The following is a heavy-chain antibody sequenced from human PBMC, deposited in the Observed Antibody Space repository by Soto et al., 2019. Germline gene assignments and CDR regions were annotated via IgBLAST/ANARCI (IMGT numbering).Heavy chain of an antibody. D-gene: IGHD2-15*01. CDR2: IIPIFGTR. CDR3: AKDGGREGYFGNWFDP. V-gene: IGHV1-69*13. CDR1: GYTFINYA. J-gene: IGHJ5*02. Sequence: GASVKVSCKTSGYTFINYAITWVRQAPGQGLEWLGRIIPIFGTRDYAQKFQGRVTITADDSTTTAYMELSSLRSDDTAVYYCAKDGGREGYFGNWFDPWGQGTLVTVSS.